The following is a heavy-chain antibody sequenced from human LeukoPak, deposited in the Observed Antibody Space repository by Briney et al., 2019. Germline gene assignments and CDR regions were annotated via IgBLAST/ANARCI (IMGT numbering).Heavy chain of an antibody. V-gene: IGHV3-11*01. CDR1: GFTFSDYY. CDR3: ARERAYDFWSGYYYYFDY. CDR2: ISSSGSTI. D-gene: IGHD3-3*01. Sequence: PGGSLRLSCAASGFTFSDYYMSWIRQAPGKGLEWVSYISSSGSTIYYADSVKGRFTISRDNAKNSLYLQMNSLRAEDTAVYYCARERAYDFWSGYYYYFDYWDQGTLVTVSS. J-gene: IGHJ4*02.